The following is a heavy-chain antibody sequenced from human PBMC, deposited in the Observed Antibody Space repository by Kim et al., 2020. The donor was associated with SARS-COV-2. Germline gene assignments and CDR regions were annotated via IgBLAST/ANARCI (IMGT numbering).Heavy chain of an antibody. CDR3: AKDWYCSSTSCYAYGMDV. D-gene: IGHD2-2*01. V-gene: IGHV3-23*01. CDR2: MSGSGGST. Sequence: GGSLRLSCAASGFTFSSYAMSWVRQAPGKGLERVSAMSGSGGSTYYADSVKGPFTITRDNSKNTLYLQMNSLRAEDTAVYYGAKDWYCSSTSCYAYGMDVWGQWTTVTVAS. CDR1: GFTFSSYA. J-gene: IGHJ6*02.